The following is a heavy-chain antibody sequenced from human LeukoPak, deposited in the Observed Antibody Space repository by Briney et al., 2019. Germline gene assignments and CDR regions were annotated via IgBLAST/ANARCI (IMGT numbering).Heavy chain of an antibody. CDR1: GFTFNNYE. V-gene: IGHV3-48*03. D-gene: IGHD4-11*01. CDR2: TSGSGRTI. J-gene: IGHJ1*01. CDR3: ARGIRDYNDQLGYFQH. Sequence: GGSLRLSCAASGFTFNNYEMNWVRQAPGKGLEWLSFTSGSGRTIYYADSVKGRFTISRDNTKKSLYLQMNSLRAEDTAVYYCARGIRDYNDQLGYFQHWGQGTLVTVSS.